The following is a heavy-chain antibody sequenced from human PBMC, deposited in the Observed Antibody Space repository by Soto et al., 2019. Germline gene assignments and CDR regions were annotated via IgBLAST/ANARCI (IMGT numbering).Heavy chain of an antibody. CDR3: ASPLWGYYYGMDV. V-gene: IGHV1-69*13. D-gene: IGHD3-16*01. Sequence: SVKVSGKASGGTFSSYAMSCVRQAPGQGLEWMGGIIPIFGTANYAQKFQGRVTITADESTSTAYMELSSLRSEDTAVYYCASPLWGYYYGMDVWGQGTTVTVSS. J-gene: IGHJ6*02. CDR2: IIPIFGTA. CDR1: GGTFSSYA.